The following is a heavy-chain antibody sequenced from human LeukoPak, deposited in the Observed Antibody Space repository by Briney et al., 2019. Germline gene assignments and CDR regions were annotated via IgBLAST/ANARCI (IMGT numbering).Heavy chain of an antibody. Sequence: GGSLRLSCAVSGFTFSSYWMSWVRQAPGKGLEWVASIKEEGSEKHYEDSVKGRFTISRDNAKNSLYLQMNSLRAEDTAVYYCARGHYQLSWGQGILVTVSS. CDR3: ARGHYQLS. V-gene: IGHV3-7*01. CDR2: IKEEGSEK. CDR1: GFTFSSYW. D-gene: IGHD2-2*01. J-gene: IGHJ5*02.